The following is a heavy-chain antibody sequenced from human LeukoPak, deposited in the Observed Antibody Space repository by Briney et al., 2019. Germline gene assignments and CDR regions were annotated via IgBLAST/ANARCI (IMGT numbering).Heavy chain of an antibody. CDR3: ATARDLTYYFDY. J-gene: IGHJ4*02. CDR2: FDPEDGET. Sequence: ASAKVSCKVSGYTLTELSMHWVRQAPGKGLEWMGGFDPEDGETIYAQKFQGRVTMTEDTSTDTAYMELSSLRSEDTAVYYCATARDLTYYFDYWGQGTLVTVSS. V-gene: IGHV1-24*01. CDR1: GYTLTELS.